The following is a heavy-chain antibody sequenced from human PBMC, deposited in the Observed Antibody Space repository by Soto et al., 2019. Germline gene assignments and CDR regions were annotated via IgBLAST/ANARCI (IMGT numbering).Heavy chain of an antibody. CDR1: GFTVSNNY. J-gene: IGHJ4*02. V-gene: IGHV3-66*01. CDR2: IYSGGRT. D-gene: IGHD3-3*01. CDR3: ARDTYDDY. Sequence: EVQLVESGGGLVQPGGSRRLSCAASGFTVSNNYMSWVRQAPGKGLEWVSVIYSGGRTYYADSVKGRFIISRDSSKNTLYLQMNSLRAEDTAVYYCARDTYDDYRGQGTLVTVSS.